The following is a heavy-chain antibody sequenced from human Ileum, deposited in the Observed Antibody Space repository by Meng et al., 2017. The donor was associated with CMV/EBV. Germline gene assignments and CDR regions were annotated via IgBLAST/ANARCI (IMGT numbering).Heavy chain of an antibody. V-gene: IGHV1-46*01. Sequence: KAFGYTFSNYYIHWVRQAPGQGLEWMGMINPSGGRTSYPQKFQGRVTLTRDTSTTAVYMEVSSLRSEDTAVYYCARGNDFGGNTFDYWGQGTLVTVSS. D-gene: IGHD4-23*01. CDR2: INPSGGRT. CDR1: GYTFSNYY. CDR3: ARGNDFGGNTFDY. J-gene: IGHJ4*02.